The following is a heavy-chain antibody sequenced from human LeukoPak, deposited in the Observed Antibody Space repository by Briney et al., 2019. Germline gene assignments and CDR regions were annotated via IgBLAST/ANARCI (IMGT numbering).Heavy chain of an antibody. CDR1: GYTFTGYY. J-gene: IGHJ4*02. CDR2: INPNSGGT. V-gene: IGHV1-2*02. Sequence: ASVKVSCKASGYTFTGYYMHWVRRAPGQGLEWMGWINPNSGGTNYAQKFQGRVTMTRDTSISTAYMELSRLRSDDTAVYYCARELITTSTRNFDYWGQGTLVTVSA. D-gene: IGHD2-8*01. CDR3: ARELITTSTRNFDY.